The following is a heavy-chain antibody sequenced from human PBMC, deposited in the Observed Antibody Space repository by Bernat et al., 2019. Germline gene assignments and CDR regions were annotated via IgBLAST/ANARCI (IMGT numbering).Heavy chain of an antibody. D-gene: IGHD3-22*01. V-gene: IGHV3-23*01. CDR2: ISGSGGST. CDR3: APPPGYYYDSSGYYFIDY. CDR1: GFTFSSYA. Sequence: EVQLLESGGGLVQPGGSLRLSCAASGFTFSSYAMSWVRQAPGKGLEWVSAISGSGGSTYYADSVKGRFTISRDNAKNTLYLQMNSLRAQDTAVYSFAPPPGYYYDSSGYYFIDYWGQGTLVTVSS. J-gene: IGHJ4*02.